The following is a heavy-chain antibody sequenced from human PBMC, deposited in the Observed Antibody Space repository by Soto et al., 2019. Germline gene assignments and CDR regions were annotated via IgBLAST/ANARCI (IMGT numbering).Heavy chain of an antibody. Sequence: GESLKISCKGSGYTFITYWIGWVRQMPGKGLEWMGIIYPGDSDTRYSPSSQGQVTISDDKSISTAYLQRSSLKASDTAMYYCARRIGHDAFDIWGQGTMVTVSS. CDR3: ARRIGHDAFDI. J-gene: IGHJ3*02. V-gene: IGHV5-51*01. CDR1: GYTFITYW. CDR2: IYPGDSDT.